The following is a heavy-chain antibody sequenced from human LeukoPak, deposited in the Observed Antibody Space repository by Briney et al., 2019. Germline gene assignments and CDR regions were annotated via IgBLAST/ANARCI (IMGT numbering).Heavy chain of an antibody. J-gene: IGHJ3*02. Sequence: GGSLRLSCAASGFTFSSYAMHWVRQAPGKGLEWVAVISYDGSNKYYADSVKGRFTISRDNSKNTLYLQMNSLRAEDTAVYYCTTAIEMATTPWAFDIWGQGTMVTVSS. CDR2: ISYDGSNK. CDR3: TTAIEMATTPWAFDI. D-gene: IGHD5-24*01. V-gene: IGHV3-30*04. CDR1: GFTFSSYA.